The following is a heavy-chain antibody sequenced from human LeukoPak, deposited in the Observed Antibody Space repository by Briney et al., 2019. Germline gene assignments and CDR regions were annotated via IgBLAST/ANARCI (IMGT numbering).Heavy chain of an antibody. V-gene: IGHV4-59*01. CDR1: GGSISSYY. J-gene: IGHJ4*02. CDR3: ARVSRYSYGYVYDY. Sequence: ETLSLTCTVSGGSISSYYWSWIRQPPGKGLEWIGYIYYSGSTNYNPSLKSRVTISVDTSKNQFSLKLSSVTAADTAVYYCARVSRYSYGYVYDYWGQGTLVTVSS. CDR2: IYYSGST. D-gene: IGHD5-18*01.